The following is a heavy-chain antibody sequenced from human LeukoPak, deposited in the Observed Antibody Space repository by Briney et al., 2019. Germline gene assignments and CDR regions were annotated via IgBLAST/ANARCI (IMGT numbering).Heavy chain of an antibody. CDR3: AREGRTGDYEGY. V-gene: IGHV4-4*07. D-gene: IGHD4-17*01. Sequence: SETLSLTCAVSGGSLSSYYWSWIRQPAGKGLECIGRIYSSGSTNYNPSLRSRVSMSVDMSKTQFSLRLSSVTAADTAVYYCAREGRTGDYEGYWGQGILVTVSS. CDR1: GGSLSSYY. CDR2: IYSSGST. J-gene: IGHJ4*02.